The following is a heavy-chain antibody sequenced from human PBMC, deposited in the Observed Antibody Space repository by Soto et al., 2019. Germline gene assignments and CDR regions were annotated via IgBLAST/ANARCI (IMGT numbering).Heavy chain of an antibody. D-gene: IGHD3-3*01. CDR1: GFTFSSFG. CDR3: AKIPITIRLGMDV. CDR2: IWYDASNK. J-gene: IGHJ6*02. Sequence: GGSLRLSCAASGFTFSSFGMHWVRQAPGKGLEWVAIIWYDASNKYHADSVKGRFTISRDNSENTLYLQMNSLRAEDTAVYYCAKIPITIRLGMDVWGQGTTVTVSS. V-gene: IGHV3-33*06.